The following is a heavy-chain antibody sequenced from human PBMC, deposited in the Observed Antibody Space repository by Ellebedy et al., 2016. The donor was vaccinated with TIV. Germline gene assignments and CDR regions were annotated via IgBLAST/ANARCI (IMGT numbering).Heavy chain of an antibody. CDR2: ISSSGSIM. Sequence: GGSLRLSCEASGFTFSSYSMNWVRQAPGKGLEWVSYISSSGSIMYYADSVKGRFTISRDNARNSLYLQMNSLRDEDTALYYCARSGSYYTDYWGQGTPVTVSS. V-gene: IGHV3-48*02. J-gene: IGHJ4*02. CDR3: ARSGSYYTDY. D-gene: IGHD1-26*01. CDR1: GFTFSSYS.